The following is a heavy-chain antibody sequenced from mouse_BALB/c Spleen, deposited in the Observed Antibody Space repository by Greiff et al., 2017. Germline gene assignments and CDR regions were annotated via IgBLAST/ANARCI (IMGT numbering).Heavy chain of an antibody. D-gene: IGHD2-3*01. Sequence: VQLQQSGPELVKPGASVKISCKASGYTFTDYNMHWVKQSHGKSLEWIGYIYPYNGGTGYNQKFKSKATLTVDNSSSTAYMELRSLTSEDSAVYYCARGDDGYSLAYWGQGTLVTVSA. CDR2: IYPYNGGT. CDR1: GYTFTDYN. J-gene: IGHJ3*01. CDR3: ARGDDGYSLAY. V-gene: IGHV1S29*02.